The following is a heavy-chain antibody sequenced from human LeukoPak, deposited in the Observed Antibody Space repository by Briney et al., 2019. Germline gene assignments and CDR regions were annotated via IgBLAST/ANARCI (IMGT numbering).Heavy chain of an antibody. V-gene: IGHV2-70*04. Sequence: ESGPTLVNPTQTLTLTCTFSGFSLTTSGVRVNWIRQPPGKALEWLARIDWDDDKFYSTSLKTRLTISKDTSKNQVLLTMTNSDPVDTATYYCARASTVSAAFDIWGQGTMVTVSS. D-gene: IGHD4-17*01. CDR1: GFSLTTSGVR. J-gene: IGHJ3*02. CDR3: ARASTVSAAFDI. CDR2: IDWDDDK.